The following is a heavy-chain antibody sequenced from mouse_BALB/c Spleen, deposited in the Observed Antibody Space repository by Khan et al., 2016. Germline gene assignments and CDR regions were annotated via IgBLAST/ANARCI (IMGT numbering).Heavy chain of an antibody. Sequence: VQLQQPGAELVKPGASVKLSCTASGFNIKDTYMHWVKQRPEQGLEWIGRIDPANGNTKYDPKFQGKATITADTSSNTAYLQHTSLQSKDTAVYYCARSPYDYDMGFAYGGQGTLVTVSA. V-gene: IGHV14-3*02. J-gene: IGHJ3*01. CDR1: GFNIKDTY. D-gene: IGHD2-4*01. CDR2: IDPANGNT. CDR3: ARSPYDYDMGFAY.